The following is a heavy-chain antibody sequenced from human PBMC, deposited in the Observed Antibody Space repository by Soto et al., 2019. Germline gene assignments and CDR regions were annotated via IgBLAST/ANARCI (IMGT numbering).Heavy chain of an antibody. Sequence: EVRLVESGGGLVQPGRSLRLSCTASGFTFGDYAMTWVRQAPGKGLGWVGFIRSEAYGGQAEYAASVKGRFTISRDDSKSLASLQMYSLKTEDTAVYYCARAVGYSVGWCHGYFFGYWGQGTLITVSS. CDR3: ARAVGYSVGWCHGYFFGY. V-gene: IGHV3-49*04. J-gene: IGHJ4*02. D-gene: IGHD6-19*01. CDR2: IRSEAYGGQA. CDR1: GFTFGDYA.